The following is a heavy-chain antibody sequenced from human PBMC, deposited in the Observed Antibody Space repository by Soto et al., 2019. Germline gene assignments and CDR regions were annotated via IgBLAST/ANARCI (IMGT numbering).Heavy chain of an antibody. J-gene: IGHJ4*02. CDR3: ARVDRRQQLFDY. D-gene: IGHD6-13*01. CDR2: IYYSGST. Sequence: SETLSLTCTVSGGSVSSGSYYWSWLRQPPGKGLEGIGYIYYSGSTNYNPSLKSRVTISVDTSKNQFSLKLSSVTAADTAVYYCARVDRRQQLFDYWGQGTLVTVSS. V-gene: IGHV4-61*01. CDR1: GGSVSSGSYY.